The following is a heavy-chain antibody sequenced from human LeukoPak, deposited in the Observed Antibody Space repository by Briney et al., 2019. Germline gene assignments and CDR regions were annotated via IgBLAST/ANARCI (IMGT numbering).Heavy chain of an antibody. D-gene: IGHD3-22*01. Sequence: PGGSLRLSCAASGFTFSSYAMSWVRQAPGKGLEWVSAISGSGGSTYYADSVKGRFTISRDNSKNTLYLQMNSLRAEDTAVYYCAREFGVSSGPQGDYWGQGTLVTVSS. CDR1: GFTFSSYA. J-gene: IGHJ4*02. V-gene: IGHV3-23*01. CDR2: ISGSGGST. CDR3: AREFGVSSGPQGDY.